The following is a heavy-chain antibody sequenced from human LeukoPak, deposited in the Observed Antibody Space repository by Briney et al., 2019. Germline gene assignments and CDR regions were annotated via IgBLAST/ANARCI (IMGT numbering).Heavy chain of an antibody. CDR1: GFTFDDYG. Sequence: PGGSLRLSCAASGFTFDDYGMSWVRHAPGKGLEWVSGINWNGGSTGCADSVKGRFTISRDNAKNSLYLQMNSLRAEDTALYYCARGSEGGLYNWFDPWGQGTLVTVSS. J-gene: IGHJ5*02. V-gene: IGHV3-20*04. D-gene: IGHD6-19*01. CDR3: ARGSEGGLYNWFDP. CDR2: INWNGGST.